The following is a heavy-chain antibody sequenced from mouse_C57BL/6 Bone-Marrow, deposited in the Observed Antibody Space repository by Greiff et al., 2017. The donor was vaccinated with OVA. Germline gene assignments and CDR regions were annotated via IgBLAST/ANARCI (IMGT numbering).Heavy chain of an antibody. CDR1: GYTFTSYW. D-gene: IGHD2-3*01. J-gene: IGHJ4*01. Sequence: QVQLQQSGAELVRPGSSVKLSCKASGYTFTSYWMDWVKQRPGQGLEWIGNIYPSDSETHYNQKFKDKATLTVDKSSSKAYMQLSSLTSEDSAVYYCAREGDGYWMDYWGQGTSVTVSS. V-gene: IGHV1-61*01. CDR2: IYPSDSET. CDR3: AREGDGYWMDY.